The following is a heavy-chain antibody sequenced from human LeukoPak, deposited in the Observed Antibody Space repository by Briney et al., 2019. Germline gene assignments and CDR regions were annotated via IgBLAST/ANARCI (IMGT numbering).Heavy chain of an antibody. V-gene: IGHV4-59*01. CDR1: GGSISSYY. D-gene: IGHD3-22*01. CDR2: IYYSGST. Sequence: SETLSLTCTVSGGSISSYYWSWIRQPPGKGLEWIGYIYYSGSTNYNPSLKSRVTISVDTSKNQFPLKLSSVTAADTAVYYCASDSGYYGMDVWGQGTTVTVSS. J-gene: IGHJ6*02. CDR3: ASDSGYYGMDV.